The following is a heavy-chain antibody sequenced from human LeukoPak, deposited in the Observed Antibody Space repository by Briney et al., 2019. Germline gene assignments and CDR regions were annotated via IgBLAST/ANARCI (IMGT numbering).Heavy chain of an antibody. Sequence: GASVKVSCKASGYTFTGYYMHWVRQAPGQGLEWMGWINPNSGGTNYAQKFQGRVTMTRDTSISTAYMELSRLRSDDTAVYYCARSYCSSWYYFDYWGQGTLVTVSS. V-gene: IGHV1-2*02. CDR1: GYTFTGYY. CDR2: INPNSGGT. J-gene: IGHJ4*02. CDR3: ARSYCSSWYYFDY. D-gene: IGHD6-13*01.